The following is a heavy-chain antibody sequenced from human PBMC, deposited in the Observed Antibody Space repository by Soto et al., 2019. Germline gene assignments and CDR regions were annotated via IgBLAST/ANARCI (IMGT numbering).Heavy chain of an antibody. D-gene: IGHD2-2*01. CDR3: AREFCTDTSCYGIHF. J-gene: IGHJ4*02. CDR2: ISTYNGDT. V-gene: IGHV1-18*01. CDR1: GYTLTSYG. Sequence: QVQLVQSATEVEKPGASVKVSCKASGYTLTSYGLSWVRQAPGQGLEWMGWISTYNGDTYYAQKLQDRVTMTTDTSTNKAYIELRNLRYDDTAMYYCAREFCTDTSCYGIHFWRQGTLVTVSS.